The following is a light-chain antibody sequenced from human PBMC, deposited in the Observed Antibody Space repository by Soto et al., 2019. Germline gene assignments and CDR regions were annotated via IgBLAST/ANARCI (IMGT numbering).Light chain of an antibody. V-gene: IGLV1-40*01. CDR3: QSCDSSLSVV. CDR1: SSNIGAGYD. J-gene: IGLJ2*01. Sequence: QSALTQPPSVSGAPGQRVTISCTGSSSNIGAGYDVHWYQRLPGTAPKLLIYGNNNRPSGVPDRFSGSKSGTSASLAITGLQAEDEADYYCQSCDSSLSVVFGGGTQLTVL. CDR2: GNN.